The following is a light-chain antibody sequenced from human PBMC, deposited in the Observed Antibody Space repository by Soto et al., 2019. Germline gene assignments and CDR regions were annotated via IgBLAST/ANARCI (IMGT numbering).Light chain of an antibody. CDR3: PQYGSSPPYT. CDR2: GSS. V-gene: IGKV3-20*01. CDR1: QSVSNKY. J-gene: IGKJ2*01. Sequence: EVVLTQSPGTLSLSPGERATLSCRASQSVSNKYLAWYQQKPGQAPRHLIFGSSDRSTGIPDRFRGSRSGTDIPLTICRLEPEDFAVYYCPQYGSSPPYTFGQGTKLEIK.